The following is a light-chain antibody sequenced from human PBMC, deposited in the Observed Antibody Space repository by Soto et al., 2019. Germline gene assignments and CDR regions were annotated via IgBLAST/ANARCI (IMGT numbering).Light chain of an antibody. CDR1: GSAVGSYRL. Sequence: QSVLTQPASVSGSPGQSITISCTGSGSAVGSYRLVSWYQCHPGKVPKLIIYEGNKRPSGVSNRFSGSEPGNMASLTISGLQAEDEADYDCCSSAPSRTVVFGTGTKLTVL. CDR3: CSSAPSRTVV. J-gene: IGLJ1*01. V-gene: IGLV2-23*01. CDR2: EGN.